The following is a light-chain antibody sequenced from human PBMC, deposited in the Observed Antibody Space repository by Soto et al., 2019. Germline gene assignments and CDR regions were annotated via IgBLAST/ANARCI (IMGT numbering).Light chain of an antibody. CDR3: QHYNSYPWT. J-gene: IGKJ1*01. CDR2: KSS. Sequence: DIQMNKSPSILSASVGDRVTITCRASQSIGSWVAWYQQTPGRAPNLLIHKSSHLESGVPSMFSGSCSGTEFTLTISSLQPGYFATYYCQHYNSYPWTFRQGTKVDIK. V-gene: IGKV1-5*03. CDR1: QSIGSW.